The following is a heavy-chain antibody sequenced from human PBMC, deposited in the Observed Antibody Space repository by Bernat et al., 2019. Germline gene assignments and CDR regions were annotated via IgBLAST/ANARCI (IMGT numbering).Heavy chain of an antibody. V-gene: IGHV3-33*01. Sequence: QVQLVESGGGVVQPGRSLRLSCAASGFTFSSYGMHWVRQAPGKGLEWVAGIWYDGSNKDYADSVKGRFTISRDNSKNTLYLQMNSLRAEDTAVYYCARGGYYDSSPWRYYYYYGMDVWGQGTTVTVSS. J-gene: IGHJ6*02. CDR2: IWYDGSNK. CDR3: ARGGYYDSSPWRYYYYYGMDV. D-gene: IGHD3-22*01. CDR1: GFTFSSYG.